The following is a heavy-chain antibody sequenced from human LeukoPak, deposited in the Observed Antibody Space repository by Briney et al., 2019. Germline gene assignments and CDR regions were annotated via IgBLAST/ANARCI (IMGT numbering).Heavy chain of an antibody. CDR3: ARGRGYCSSTSCYVFDY. D-gene: IGHD2-2*03. Sequence: ASVKVSCKASGYTFTGYYMHWVRQAPGQGLEWMGRINPNSGGTNYAQKFQGRVTMTRDTSISTAYMELSRLRSDDTAVYYCARGRGYCSSTSCYVFDYWGQGTLVTVSS. CDR1: GYTFTGYY. J-gene: IGHJ4*02. CDR2: INPNSGGT. V-gene: IGHV1-2*06.